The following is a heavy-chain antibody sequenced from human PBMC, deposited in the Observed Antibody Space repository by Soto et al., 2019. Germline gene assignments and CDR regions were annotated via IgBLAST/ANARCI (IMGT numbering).Heavy chain of an antibody. J-gene: IGHJ3*02. CDR1: GVTFSSYG. CDR3: AKDISSHDSWVPKSAFDI. D-gene: IGHD2-21*02. CDR2: ISYDGSNK. V-gene: IGHV3-30*18. Sequence: GGSLRLSCAASGVTFSSYGMHWVRQAPGKGLEWVAVISYDGSNKYYADSVKGRFTISRDNSKNTLYLQMNSLRAEDTAVYYCAKDISSHDSWVPKSAFDIWGQGTMVTVSS.